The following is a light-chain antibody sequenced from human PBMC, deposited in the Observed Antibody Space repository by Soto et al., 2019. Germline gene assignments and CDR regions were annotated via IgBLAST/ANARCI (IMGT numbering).Light chain of an antibody. Sequence: EIVLTQSPLSLPVTPGEPASISCRSSRNLLHSNGYYYLDWYLQKPGQSPQLLIYLGSNRASGVPDRFSGIGSGSDFTLTVSRVEAEDVGVYFFAQGIDSPFTFGGGTKVEIK. CDR1: RNLLHSNGYYY. CDR2: LGS. CDR3: AQGIDSPFT. V-gene: IGKV2-28*01. J-gene: IGKJ4*01.